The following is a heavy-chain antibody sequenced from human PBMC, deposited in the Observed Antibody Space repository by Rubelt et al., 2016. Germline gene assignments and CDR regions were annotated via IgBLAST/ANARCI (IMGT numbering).Heavy chain of an antibody. CDR2: INHSGST. J-gene: IGHJ4*02. Sequence: QEQLQQWGAGLLKPSETLSLTCAVAGGSFRGYYWTWVRQSPGKGLEWIGEINHSGSTNYNTSLKSRVTISVDSSKNHFSLRLKSVTAADTAVYYCARGQVATDYWGQGTLVTVSS. CDR3: ARGQVATDY. CDR1: GGSFRGYY. V-gene: IGHV4-34*01. D-gene: IGHD5-12*01.